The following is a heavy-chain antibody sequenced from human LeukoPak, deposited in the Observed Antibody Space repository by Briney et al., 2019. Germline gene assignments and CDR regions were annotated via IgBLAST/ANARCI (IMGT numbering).Heavy chain of an antibody. V-gene: IGHV3-74*01. J-gene: IGHJ6*02. CDR1: GFPFSSYW. Sequence: GGSLRLSCAASGFPFSSYWMHWVRQVPGKGLLWVSRINSDGSATIYADSVRGRFIISRDNAKNTLYLQMSGLRVEDTAVYHCASDSPYYGMDVWGQGTTVTVSS. CDR2: INSDGSAT. CDR3: ASDSPYYGMDV.